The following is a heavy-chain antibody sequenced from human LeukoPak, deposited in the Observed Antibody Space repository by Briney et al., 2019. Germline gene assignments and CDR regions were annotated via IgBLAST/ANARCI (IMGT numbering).Heavy chain of an antibody. CDR2: ITRSSSAK. CDR1: GFTFSSYA. J-gene: IGHJ4*02. CDR3: TRDQEGSDY. Sequence: GGSLRPSCAASGFTFSSYAMSWVRQAPGKGLEWVSYITRSSSAKFYADSVKGRFTISRDNAENLLYLQMNSLRAEDTAVYYCTRDQEGSDYWGQGTLVTVSS. V-gene: IGHV3-48*01.